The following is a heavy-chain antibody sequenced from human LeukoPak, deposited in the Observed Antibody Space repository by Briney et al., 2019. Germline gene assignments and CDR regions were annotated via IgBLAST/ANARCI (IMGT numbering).Heavy chain of an antibody. CDR2: IYTSGST. CDR3: ARYARSGTSFDY. V-gene: IGHV4-61*02. D-gene: IGHD6-25*01. J-gene: IGHJ4*02. Sequence: SETLSLTCTVSGGSLSSGGYYWSWIRQPAGKGLEWIGRIYTSGSTNYNPSLRSRVTISADTSKNQFSLKLSSVTAADTAVYYCARYARSGTSFDYWGQGTLVTVSS. CDR1: GGSLSSGGYY.